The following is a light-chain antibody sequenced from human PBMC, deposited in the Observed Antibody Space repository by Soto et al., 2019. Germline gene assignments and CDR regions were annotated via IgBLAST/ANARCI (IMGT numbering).Light chain of an antibody. V-gene: IGKV3-11*01. CDR3: QQRSNCPPYT. CDR1: QSVSSY. CDR2: DAS. J-gene: IGKJ2*01. Sequence: EIVLTQSPATLSLSPGERATLSCRASQSVSSYLAWYQQKPGQAPRLLIYDASNRATGIPARFSGSGSGTAFTLTISRLAPEDFAVYYCQQRSNCPPYTFGQGTKLEIK.